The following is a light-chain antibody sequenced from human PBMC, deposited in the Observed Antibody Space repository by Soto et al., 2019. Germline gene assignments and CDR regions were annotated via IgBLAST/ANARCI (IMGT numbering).Light chain of an antibody. J-gene: IGLJ2*01. CDR3: VLYMKGDIRV. CDR2: SGD. Sequence: QTVVTQEASLSVSPGGTVTLTCGLTSGSDSSRYYPSWYRQDPGQTPRTLNYSGDIRSSGVPDRFSGSILGSKAALTITGAQADDESVYYCVLYMKGDIRVFGGGTKVTVL. V-gene: IGLV8-61*01. CDR1: SGSDSSRYY.